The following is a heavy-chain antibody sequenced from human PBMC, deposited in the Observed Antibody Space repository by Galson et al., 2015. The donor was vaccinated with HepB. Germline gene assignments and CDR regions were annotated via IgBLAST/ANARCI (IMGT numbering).Heavy chain of an antibody. CDR1: GFTVNNNY. J-gene: IGHJ6*02. CDR2: IYSGGNT. CDR3: ARDRRYGSGHGMDV. Sequence: SLRLSCAASGFTVNNNYMSWVRQAPGKGLEWVSLIYSGGNTYYADSVRGRFTISRHNSKNTLYLQMNSLRVEDTAVYHCARDRRYGSGHGMDVWGQGTTVTVSS. D-gene: IGHD3-10*01. V-gene: IGHV3-53*04.